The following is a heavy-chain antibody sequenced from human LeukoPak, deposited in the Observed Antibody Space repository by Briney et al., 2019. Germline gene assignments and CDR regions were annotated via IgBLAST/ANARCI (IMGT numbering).Heavy chain of an antibody. Sequence: PSETLSLTCSVSGGSTRGYYWNWIRQPPGKGLEWIGYIYYSGSTNYNPSLKSRVTISVDKSKRQFSLNLTSVTAADTAVYYCARGGDYCNSFDPWGQGTLVSVSS. CDR2: IYYSGST. D-gene: IGHD4-17*01. CDR3: ARGGDYCNSFDP. V-gene: IGHV4-59*01. CDR1: GGSTRGYY. J-gene: IGHJ5*02.